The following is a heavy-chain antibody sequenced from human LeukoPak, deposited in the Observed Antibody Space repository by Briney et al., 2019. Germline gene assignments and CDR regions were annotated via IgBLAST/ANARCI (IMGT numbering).Heavy chain of an antibody. CDR2: ISSKSTYI. CDR1: GLTFSSYS. V-gene: IGHV3-21*01. J-gene: IGHJ4*02. D-gene: IGHD6-19*01. CDR3: ARIHIAVAGITDY. Sequence: GRSLRLSCAASGLTFSSYSMNWVRQAPGKGLEWVSSISSKSTYIYYADSVKGRFTISRDNAKSSLYLQMNSLRAEDTAIYYCARIHIAVAGITDYWGQGTLVTVSS.